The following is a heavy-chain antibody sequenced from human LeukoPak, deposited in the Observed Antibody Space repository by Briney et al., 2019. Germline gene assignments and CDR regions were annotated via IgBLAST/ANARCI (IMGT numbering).Heavy chain of an antibody. V-gene: IGHV4-59*08. J-gene: IGHJ4*02. CDR3: ARSDGFNYGRLFDY. Sequence: SETLSLTCTVSGGSLSGYYWSWIRQPPGKGLEWIGYIHYSGSTVYNPSLMGRITISMDTSKNQFSVKVTSATAADTAIYFCARSDGFNYGRLFDYWGRGTLVTVSS. D-gene: IGHD5-18*01. CDR1: GGSLSGYY. CDR2: IHYSGST.